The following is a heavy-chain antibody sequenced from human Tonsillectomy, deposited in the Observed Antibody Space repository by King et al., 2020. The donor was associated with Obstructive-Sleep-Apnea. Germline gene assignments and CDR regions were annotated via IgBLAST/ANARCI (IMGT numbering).Heavy chain of an antibody. CDR1: GGSISSSSYY. Sequence: QLQESGPGLVKPSETLSLTCTVSGGSISSSSYYWGWIRQPPGKGLEWIGSIYYSGSTYYNPSLKSRVTISVDTSKNQFSLKLSSVTAADTAVYYCAGCFRVIAAAGTGAFDIWGQGTMVTVSS. CDR2: IYYSGST. V-gene: IGHV4-39*07. J-gene: IGHJ3*02. D-gene: IGHD6-13*01. CDR3: AGCFRVIAAAGTGAFDI.